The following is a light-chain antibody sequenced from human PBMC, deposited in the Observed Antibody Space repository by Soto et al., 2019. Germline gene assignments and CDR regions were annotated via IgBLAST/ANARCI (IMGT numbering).Light chain of an antibody. J-gene: IGKJ1*01. Sequence: EIVMTQSPATLSVSPGERATLSCRASLSVSSNLAWYQQKPGQAPRLVIYGASTRATGIPARFSGSGSGTEFTLTISSLQSEDFAVYYCQQYGSLWTFGQGTKVDIK. CDR3: QQYGSLWT. CDR2: GAS. V-gene: IGKV3D-15*01. CDR1: LSVSSN.